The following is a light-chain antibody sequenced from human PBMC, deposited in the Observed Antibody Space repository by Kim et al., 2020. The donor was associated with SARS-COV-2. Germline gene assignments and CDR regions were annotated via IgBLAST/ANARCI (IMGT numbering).Light chain of an antibody. J-gene: IGKJ1*01. V-gene: IGKV3-20*01. CDR3: QQYDSYPRT. CDR1: QSVSSNY. Sequence: EIVLTQSPGTLSLSPGERATLSCRASQSVSSNYLAWYQQKLGQAPRLLIYGASSRATGIPDRFSGSGSGTDFTLTISNLQPEDFATYYCQQYDSYPRTFGQGTKVDIK. CDR2: GAS.